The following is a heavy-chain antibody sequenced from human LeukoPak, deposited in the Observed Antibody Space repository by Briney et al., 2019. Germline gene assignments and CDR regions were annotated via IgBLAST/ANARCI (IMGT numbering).Heavy chain of an antibody. D-gene: IGHD3-3*01. CDR3: ATVGYDFWSGYHEEGPDY. Sequence: GGSLRLSCAASGLTFTNAWMSWVRQAPGKGLEWVGRIKSKSDGGTADYAAPVNGRFAISRDDSKQMLHLQMDSPKTEDTAVYYCATVGYDFWSGYHEEGPDYWGQGTLVTVSS. CDR2: IKSKSDGGTA. V-gene: IGHV3-15*01. CDR1: GLTFTNAW. J-gene: IGHJ4*02.